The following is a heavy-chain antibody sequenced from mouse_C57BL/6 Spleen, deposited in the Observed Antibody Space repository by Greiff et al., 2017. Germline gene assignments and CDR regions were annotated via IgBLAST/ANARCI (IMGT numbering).Heavy chain of an antibody. CDR1: GYTFTSYW. CDR3: ARGIYYGNYVRYFDY. CDR2: IYPGSGST. V-gene: IGHV1-55*01. Sequence: QVQLQQPGAELVKPGASVKMSCKASGYTFTSYWITWVKQRPGQGLEWIGDIYPGSGSTNYNEKFKSKATLTVDTSSSTAYMQLSSLTSEDSAVYYCARGIYYGNYVRYFDYWGQGTTLTVSS. D-gene: IGHD2-1*01. J-gene: IGHJ2*01.